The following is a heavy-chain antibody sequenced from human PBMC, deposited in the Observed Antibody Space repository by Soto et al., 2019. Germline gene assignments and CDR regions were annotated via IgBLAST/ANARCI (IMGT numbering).Heavy chain of an antibody. V-gene: IGHV4-39*01. CDR3: ARQPTTVVTPAYFDH. Sequence: SEPLALTVLVSGESIIASSYDWCCIRQRLGKSLEWSGRIYYSGQTYYNPSFKSRATIPIDTSKNQFSLRLSSVTATDTAVYCCARQPTTVVTPAYFDHWGQGARVTVSA. CDR2: IYYSGQT. CDR1: GESIIASSYD. J-gene: IGHJ4*02. D-gene: IGHD2-21*02.